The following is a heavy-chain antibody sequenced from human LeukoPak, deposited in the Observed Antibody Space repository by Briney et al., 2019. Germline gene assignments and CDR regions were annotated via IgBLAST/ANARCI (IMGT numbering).Heavy chain of an antibody. J-gene: IGHJ6*03. Sequence: GGSLRLSCAASGFTFSSYWMHWVRQAPGKGLVWVSRINSDGSSTSYADSVKGRFTISRDNAKNTLYLQMNSLRAEDTAVYYCARSIPASSVARYYYYYYMDVWGKGTTVTVSS. V-gene: IGHV3-74*01. CDR3: ARSIPASSVARYYYYYYMDV. CDR2: INSDGSST. CDR1: GFTFSSYW. D-gene: IGHD6-6*01.